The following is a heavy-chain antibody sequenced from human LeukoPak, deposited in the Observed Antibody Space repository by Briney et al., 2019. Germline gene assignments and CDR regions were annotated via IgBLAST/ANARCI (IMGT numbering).Heavy chain of an antibody. CDR2: IHYSGST. CDR3: AGSRIGYSDSSGFFDS. D-gene: IGHD3-22*01. J-gene: IGHJ4*02. Sequence: PSETLSLTCTVSGGSISSDGYYWSWIRQHPGQGLEWIGYIHYSGSTYYSPSLKSRVTISVDTSKNQFSLKLSSVTAADTAVYYCAGSRIGYSDSSGFFDSWGQGTLVTVSS. CDR1: GGSISSDGYY. V-gene: IGHV4-31*03.